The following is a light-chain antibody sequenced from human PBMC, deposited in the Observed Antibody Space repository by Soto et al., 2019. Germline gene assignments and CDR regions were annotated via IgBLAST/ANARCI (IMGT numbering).Light chain of an antibody. Sequence: EIVMTQSPVTLSVSPGERATLSCRASQSVSSNFAWYQQKPGQAPRLLIYGASTRATGIPARFSGSGSGTDFTLTISSLQSEDFAVYYCQQYNYWPRTFGQGTKVGIK. J-gene: IGKJ1*01. CDR3: QQYNYWPRT. V-gene: IGKV3-15*01. CDR2: GAS. CDR1: QSVSSN.